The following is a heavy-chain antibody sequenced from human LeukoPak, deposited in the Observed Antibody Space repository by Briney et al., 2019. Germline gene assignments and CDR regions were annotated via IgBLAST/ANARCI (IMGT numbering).Heavy chain of an antibody. Sequence: GGSLRLSCAASGFILITHAMSWVRQAPGKGLEWVSGVGGSGDRTYYADSVRGRFIISRDNSKNTVYLQMSGLRAEDTATYYCVREKYSSGNYYFDYWGQGTLVTVSS. CDR3: VREKYSSGNYYFDY. D-gene: IGHD6-19*01. V-gene: IGHV3-23*01. J-gene: IGHJ4*02. CDR2: VGGSGDRT. CDR1: GFILITHA.